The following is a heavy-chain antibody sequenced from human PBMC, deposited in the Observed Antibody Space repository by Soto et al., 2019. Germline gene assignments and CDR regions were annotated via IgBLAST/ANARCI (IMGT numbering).Heavy chain of an antibody. D-gene: IGHD5-12*01. J-gene: IGHJ4*02. CDR2: ISYDGSNK. Sequence: GGSLRLSCAASGFTFSSYGMHWVRQAPGKGLEWVAVISYDGSNKYYADSVKGRFTISRDNSKNTLYLQMNSLRAEDTAVYYCAKVGYSGYYAPFDYCRQRTLFTASS. V-gene: IGHV3-30*18. CDR3: AKVGYSGYYAPFDY. CDR1: GFTFSSYG.